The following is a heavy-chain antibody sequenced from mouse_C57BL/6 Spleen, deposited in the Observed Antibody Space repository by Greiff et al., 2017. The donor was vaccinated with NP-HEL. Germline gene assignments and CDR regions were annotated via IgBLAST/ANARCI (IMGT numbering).Heavy chain of an antibody. Sequence: VQLQQSGAELVRPGASVTLSCKASGYTFTDYEMHWVKQTPVHGLEWIGAIDPETGGTAYTQKFKGKAILTADKSSSTAYMELRSLTSEDSAVYYCTRGYYYGSYYFDYGGQGTTLTVSS. CDR2: IDPETGGT. J-gene: IGHJ2*01. V-gene: IGHV1-15*01. CDR3: TRGYYYGSYYFDY. D-gene: IGHD1-1*01. CDR1: GYTFTDYE.